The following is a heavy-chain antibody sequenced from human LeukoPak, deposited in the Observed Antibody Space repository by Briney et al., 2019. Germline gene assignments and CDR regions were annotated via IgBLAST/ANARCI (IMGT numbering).Heavy chain of an antibody. J-gene: IGHJ6*02. CDR2: ISGSGSTI. CDR1: GFTFSSYD. V-gene: IGHV3-48*03. D-gene: IGHD3-10*01. CDR3: ARIHPYYYGSGSYLMGYYYFGMDV. Sequence: GGSLRLSCAVSGFTFSSYDMNWVRQAPGKGLEWISYISGSGSTIYDADSVKGRFTVPRDNAKNSLHLQMNSLRAEDTAVYYCARIHPYYYGSGSYLMGYYYFGMDVWGQGTTVTVSS.